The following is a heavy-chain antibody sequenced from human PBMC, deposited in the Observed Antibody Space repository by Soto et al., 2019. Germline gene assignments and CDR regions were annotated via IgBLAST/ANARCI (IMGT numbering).Heavy chain of an antibody. V-gene: IGHV3-23*01. J-gene: IGHJ4*02. CDR1: GFSFSNYA. D-gene: IGHD2-15*01. Sequence: EVQLLDSGGGLVQPGESLRLSCAASGFSFSNYAMSWVRQAPGKGLECVSGVGGSGDSTYYADSVKGRFTISRDNSKDTLYLQMNNLRAEDTAVYYCAKSPLGYCSDGSCYPPHYFDYWGQGTLVTVSS. CDR2: VGGSGDST. CDR3: AKSPLGYCSDGSCYPPHYFDY.